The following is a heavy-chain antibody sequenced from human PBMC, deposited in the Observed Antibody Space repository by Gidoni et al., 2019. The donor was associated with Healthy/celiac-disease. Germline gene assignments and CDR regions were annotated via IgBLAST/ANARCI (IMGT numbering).Heavy chain of an antibody. V-gene: IGHV3-30*04. CDR3: ARDLGGIQLCLQGIDY. Sequence: GVVQPGRSLRLSCAASGVTVSSYAMHWVRQAPGKGLEWVAVISYDGSNKYYADSVKGRFTISRDNSKNTLYLQMNSLRAEDTAVYYCARDLGGIQLCLQGIDYWGQGTLVTVSS. D-gene: IGHD5-18*01. CDR1: GVTVSSYA. CDR2: ISYDGSNK. J-gene: IGHJ4*02.